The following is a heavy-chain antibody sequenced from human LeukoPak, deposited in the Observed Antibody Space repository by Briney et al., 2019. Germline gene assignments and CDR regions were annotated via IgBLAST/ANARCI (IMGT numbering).Heavy chain of an antibody. J-gene: IGHJ4*02. CDR1: GFSLSTSGVG. V-gene: IGHV2-5*01. CDR3: AHSGGDSGSYYLGTEYYFDY. CDR2: IYWNDDK. D-gene: IGHD1-26*01. Sequence: SGPTLVKPTQTLTLTCTFSGFSLSTSGVGVGWIRQPPGKALEWLALIYWNDDKRYSPSLKSRLTITKDTSKNQVVLTMTNMDPVDTATYYCAHSGGDSGSYYLGTEYYFDYWGQGTLVTVSS.